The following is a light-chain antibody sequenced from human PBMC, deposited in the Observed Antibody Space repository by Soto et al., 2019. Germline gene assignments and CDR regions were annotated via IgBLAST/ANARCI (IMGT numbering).Light chain of an antibody. CDR2: GAS. J-gene: IGKJ2*01. Sequence: IVMTQSPATLSVSPGEGATLSCRASQSVSNALVWYQQKPGQPPRLLIYGASTRATGIPARFSGSGSGTEFSLTISSLQSEDFAVYYCQQTADWPAYTFGQGTMLEIK. CDR1: QSVSNA. V-gene: IGKV3-15*01. CDR3: QQTADWPAYT.